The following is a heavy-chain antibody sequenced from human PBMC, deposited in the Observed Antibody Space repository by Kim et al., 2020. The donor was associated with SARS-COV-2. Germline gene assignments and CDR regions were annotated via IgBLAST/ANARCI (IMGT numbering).Heavy chain of an antibody. CDR3: AKASGDWYFDV. CDR2: IAWNSGTK. J-gene: IGHJ2*01. Sequence: GGSLRLSCAASGFNFGDYAMHWVRQAPGKGLEWVSGIAWNSGTKNYVDSVKGRFTISRYNVKKYVYLQMDSLRLDYTAFYYCAKASGDWYFDVWGRATLVTVSS. D-gene: IGHD3-10*01. V-gene: IGHV3-9*01. CDR1: GFNFGDYA.